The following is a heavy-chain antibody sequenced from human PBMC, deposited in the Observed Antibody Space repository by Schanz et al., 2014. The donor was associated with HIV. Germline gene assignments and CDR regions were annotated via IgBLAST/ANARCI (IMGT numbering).Heavy chain of an antibody. CDR3: AKGPINWNDVEVGYFDF. V-gene: IGHV3-23*01. CDR2: ISGSGDTT. Sequence: EVQLLESGGGLVQPGGSLRLSCAVSGFTFSSYTMNWVRQAPGKGLEWVSVISGSGDTTYYADFVKGRITISRDNSKSTVYLQMNSLRAEDTAVYYCAKGPINWNDVEVGYFDFWGQGTLVTVSS. CDR1: GFTFSSYT. D-gene: IGHD1-1*01. J-gene: IGHJ4*02.